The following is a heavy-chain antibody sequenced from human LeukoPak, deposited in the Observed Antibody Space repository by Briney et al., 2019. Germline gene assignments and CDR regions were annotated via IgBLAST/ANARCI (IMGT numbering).Heavy chain of an antibody. Sequence: GGSLRLSCAASGFTFSSYWMSWVRQAPGKGLEWVANIKQDGSEKYYVDSVKGRFTISRHDHNNSLYLQMNSLRAEDTAVYYCAREGHSSGGSCFREGVVYWGQGTLVTVSS. V-gene: IGHV3-7*01. CDR2: IKQDGSEK. CDR1: GFTFSSYW. J-gene: IGHJ4*02. D-gene: IGHD2-15*01. CDR3: AREGHSSGGSCFREGVVY.